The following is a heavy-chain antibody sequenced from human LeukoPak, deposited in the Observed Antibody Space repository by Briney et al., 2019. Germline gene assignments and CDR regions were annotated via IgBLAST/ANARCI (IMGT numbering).Heavy chain of an antibody. D-gene: IGHD3-10*01. CDR2: IYHSGST. CDR1: GVSIASVAYH. J-gene: IGHJ4*02. CDR3: ARHLDYYGSGIYEY. V-gene: IGHV4-30-2*01. Sequence: PSQTLSLTCSVSGVSIASVAYHWTWVRQPPGKGLEWIGYIYHSGSTYYNPSLKSRVTMSLDRSKNHFSLKLTSVTAADTAVYYCARHLDYYGSGIYEYWGQGTLVTVSS.